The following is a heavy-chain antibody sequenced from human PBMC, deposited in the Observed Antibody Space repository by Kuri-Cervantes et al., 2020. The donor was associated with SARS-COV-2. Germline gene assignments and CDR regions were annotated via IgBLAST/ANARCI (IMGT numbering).Heavy chain of an antibody. J-gene: IGHJ3*02. V-gene: IGHV3-9*01. CDR3: AKSSPAAAGTFADAFDI. CDR1: GFTFDDYA. Sequence: SLKISCAASGFTFDDYAMHWVRQAPGKGLEWVSGISWNSGSIGYADSVKGRFTISRDNAKNSLYLQMNSLRAEDTAVYYCAKSSPAAAGTFADAFDIWGQGTMVTVSS. D-gene: IGHD6-13*01. CDR2: ISWNSGSI.